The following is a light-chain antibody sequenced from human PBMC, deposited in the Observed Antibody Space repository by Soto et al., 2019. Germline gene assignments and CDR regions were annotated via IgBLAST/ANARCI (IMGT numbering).Light chain of an antibody. J-gene: IGLJ1*01. CDR1: SSNIGSND. CDR2: ENS. CDR3: GTWDSSLIAL. V-gene: IGLV1-51*02. Sequence: QSVLKQPPSVSAAPGQKVTIPCSGKSSNIGSNDVSWYQQLPGKAPKLLIYENSQRPSGIPDRFSGSKSGTSATLGITGLQTGDEADYYCGTWDSSLIALFGTGTKVTVL.